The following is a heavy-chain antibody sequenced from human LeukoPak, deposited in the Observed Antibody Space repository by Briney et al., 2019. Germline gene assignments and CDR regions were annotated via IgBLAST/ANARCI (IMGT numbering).Heavy chain of an antibody. V-gene: IGHV1-24*01. Sequence: ASVKVSCKVSGYTLTEVSMHWVRQAPGKGLGWMAGFHPEDGEAIYAQRLQGRVTLTEDTSSDTAYMELSSLRSEDTAVYYCSTGSFHFNQWGQGTLVTVSS. CDR3: STGSFHFNQ. CDR2: FHPEDGEA. D-gene: IGHD3-3*02. CDR1: GYTLTEVS. J-gene: IGHJ4*02.